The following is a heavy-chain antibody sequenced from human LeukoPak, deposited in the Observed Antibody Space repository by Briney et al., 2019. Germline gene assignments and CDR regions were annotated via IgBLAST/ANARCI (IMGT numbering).Heavy chain of an antibody. CDR3: VRTEVSSGSEDY. CDR1: GGSIISSAYY. Sequence: PSQTLSITCTVSGGSIISSAYYWSWIRQPPGKGLEWIGYIYYSGSTYYNPSLKSRVTISLDTSKNQFSLKLSSVTAADTAVYYCVRTEVSSGSEDYWGQGTLVTVSS. V-gene: IGHV4-30-4*08. D-gene: IGHD6-19*01. J-gene: IGHJ4*02. CDR2: IYYSGST.